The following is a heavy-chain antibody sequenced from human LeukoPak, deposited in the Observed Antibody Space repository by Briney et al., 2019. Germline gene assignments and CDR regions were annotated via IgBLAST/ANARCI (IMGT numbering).Heavy chain of an antibody. J-gene: IGHJ4*02. D-gene: IGHD3-10*01. V-gene: IGHV3-48*02. CDR3: ARHYYGSGSVDH. Sequence: GGSLRLSCAASGFTSSSYSMNWVRQAPGKGLEWISYITSSSSSIHYADSVKGRFTVSRDNAKNSVFLQRNSLRDEDTAVYYCARHYYGSGSVDHWGQGTLVTVSS. CDR1: GFTSSSYS. CDR2: ITSSSSSI.